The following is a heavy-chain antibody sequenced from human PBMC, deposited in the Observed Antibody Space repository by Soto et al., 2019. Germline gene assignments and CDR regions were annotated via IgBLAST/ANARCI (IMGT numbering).Heavy chain of an antibody. Sequence: GGSLRLSCVASGLTFRTYLMHWVRQAPGKGLEWVAVISYDGSNKYYADSVKGRFTISRDNSKNTLYLQMNSLRAEDTAVYYCAVVDIVATIISYYYGMDVWGQGTTVTVSS. D-gene: IGHD5-12*01. CDR3: AVVDIVATIISYYYGMDV. CDR1: GLTFRTYL. V-gene: IGHV3-30*19. CDR2: ISYDGSNK. J-gene: IGHJ6*02.